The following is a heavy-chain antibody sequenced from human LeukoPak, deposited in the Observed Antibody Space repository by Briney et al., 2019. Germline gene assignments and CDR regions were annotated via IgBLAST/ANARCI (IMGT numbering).Heavy chain of an antibody. J-gene: IGHJ4*02. Sequence: PSETLSLTCTVSGGSMTTYYWSWIRQPAGKGLEWIGHIYTTGTTNYNPSLKSRVTMSIDTSKNQFSLNLRSVTAADTAVYYCAKVAKYYYGSETYFFFDHWGQGTLVTVSS. V-gene: IGHV4-4*07. CDR1: GGSMTTYY. CDR2: IYTTGTT. CDR3: AKVAKYYYGSETYFFFDH. D-gene: IGHD3-10*01.